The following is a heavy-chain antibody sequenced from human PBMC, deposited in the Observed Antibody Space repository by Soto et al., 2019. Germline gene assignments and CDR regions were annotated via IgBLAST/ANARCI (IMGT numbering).Heavy chain of an antibody. CDR3: AREGSLKSGMDV. J-gene: IGHJ6*02. CDR2: IHSGGST. D-gene: IGHD3-9*01. CDR1: GFTVSSKS. V-gene: IGHV3-53*01. Sequence: GGSLRLSCAASGFTVSSKSMSWVRQAPGKGLEWVSVIHSGGSTYYGDSAKGRFIISRDNSKNTVHLQLNSLRGEDTAVYYCAREGSLKSGMDVWGQGTTVTVSS.